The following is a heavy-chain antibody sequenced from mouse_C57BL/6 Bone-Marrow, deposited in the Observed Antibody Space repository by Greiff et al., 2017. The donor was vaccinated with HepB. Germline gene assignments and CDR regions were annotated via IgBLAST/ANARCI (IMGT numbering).Heavy chain of an antibody. J-gene: IGHJ3*01. CDR3: ALLLGFAY. D-gene: IGHD1-1*01. CDR1: GYAFSSSW. CDR2: IYPGDGDT. Sequence: VQLQQSGPELVKPGASVKISCKASGYAFSSSWMNWVKQRPGKGLEWIGRIYPGDGDTNYNGKFKGKATLTADKSSSTAYMQLSSLTSEDSAVYFCALLLGFAYWGQGTLVTVSA. V-gene: IGHV1-82*01.